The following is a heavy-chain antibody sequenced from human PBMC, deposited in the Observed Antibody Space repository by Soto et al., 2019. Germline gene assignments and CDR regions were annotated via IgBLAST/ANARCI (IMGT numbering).Heavy chain of an antibody. CDR3: ARGGRFCSGGSCYRSIDAFDI. CDR2: IYYSGST. D-gene: IGHD2-15*01. J-gene: IGHJ3*02. Sequence: PSETLSLTCTVSGGSISSYYWSWIRQPPGKGLEWIGYIYYSGSTNYNPSLKSRVTISVDTSKNQFSLKLSSVTAADTAVYYCARGGRFCSGGSCYRSIDAFDIWGQGTMVTVSS. CDR1: GGSISSYY. V-gene: IGHV4-59*01.